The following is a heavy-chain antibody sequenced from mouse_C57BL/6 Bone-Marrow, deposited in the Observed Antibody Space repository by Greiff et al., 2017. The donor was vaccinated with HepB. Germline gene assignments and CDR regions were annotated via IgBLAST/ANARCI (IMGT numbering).Heavy chain of an antibody. D-gene: IGHD2-4*01. Sequence: EVQLQQSGAELVRPGASVKLSCTASGFNIKDYYMHWVKQRPEQGLEWIGWIDPENGDTEYASKFQGKATITADTSSNTAYLQLSSLTSEDTAVYYCTSDYDGGYYYAMDYWGQGTSVTVSS. J-gene: IGHJ4*01. V-gene: IGHV14-4*01. CDR3: TSDYDGGYYYAMDY. CDR1: GFNIKDYY. CDR2: IDPENGDT.